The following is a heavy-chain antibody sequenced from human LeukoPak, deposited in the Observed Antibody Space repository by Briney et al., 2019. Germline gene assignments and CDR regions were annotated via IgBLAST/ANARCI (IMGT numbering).Heavy chain of an antibody. CDR3: ARGSGDYEGFYYFDY. CDR1: GYTFTTYA. CDR2: INTDTGNP. J-gene: IGHJ4*02. Sequence: GASVKVSCMSSGYTFTTYAINWVRQAPGQGLEWIGWINTDTGNPTYAQGFTGRFVFSLDTSVSTAYLQISSLKAEDTAVYYCARGSGDYEGFYYFDYWGQGTLVTVSS. V-gene: IGHV7-4-1*02. D-gene: IGHD4-17*01.